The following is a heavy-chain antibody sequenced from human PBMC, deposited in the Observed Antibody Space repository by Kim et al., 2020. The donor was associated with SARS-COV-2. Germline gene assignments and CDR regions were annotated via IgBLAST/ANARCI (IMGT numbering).Heavy chain of an antibody. V-gene: IGHV4-4*07. CDR2: IYTSGST. D-gene: IGHD3-3*01. J-gene: IGHJ6*02. CDR3: ARDTGDFWGGYYKAYYYYGMDV. CDR1: GGSISSYY. Sequence: SETLSLTCTVSGGSISSYYWSWIRQPAGKGLEWIGRIYTSGSTNYNPSLKSRVTMSVDTSKNQFSLKLSSVTAADTAVYYCARDTGDFWGGYYKAYYYYGMDVWGQGTTVTVSS.